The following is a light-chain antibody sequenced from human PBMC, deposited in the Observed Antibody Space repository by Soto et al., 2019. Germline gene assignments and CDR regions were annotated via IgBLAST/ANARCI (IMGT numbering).Light chain of an antibody. CDR1: SSDVGGYNY. Sequence: QSALTQPRSVSGSPGQSVTISCTGTSSDVGGYNYVSWYQQHPGKAPKLMIYDVSNRPSGVSNRFSGSKSGNTASLTISGLQAEDETDYYCFSYTSSGTYVFGTGTKLTVL. V-gene: IGLV2-11*01. J-gene: IGLJ1*01. CDR2: DVS. CDR3: FSYTSSGTYV.